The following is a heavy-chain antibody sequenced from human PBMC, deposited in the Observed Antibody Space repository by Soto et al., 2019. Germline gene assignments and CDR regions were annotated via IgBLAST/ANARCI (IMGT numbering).Heavy chain of an antibody. CDR3: ARADFDWLFHH. V-gene: IGHV1-3*01. CDR2: IDAGTGDT. D-gene: IGHD3-9*01. Sequence: VQLVQSGAEVKTPGASVTVSCKASGYVFTSYAIHWVRQAPGQRPEWVGWIDAGTGDTKYSQKFQGRVTITKHASAPTAYMPLSSLRYEDTAMYFCARADFDWLFHHWGQGTLVTVSS. J-gene: IGHJ1*01. CDR1: GYVFTSYA.